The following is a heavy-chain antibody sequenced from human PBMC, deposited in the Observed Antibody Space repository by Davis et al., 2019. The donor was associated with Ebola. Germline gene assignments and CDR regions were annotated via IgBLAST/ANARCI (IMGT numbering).Heavy chain of an antibody. J-gene: IGHJ4*02. CDR1: GGTFSIYA. CDR2: IIPIFGTA. CDR3: ARASFGYNSGWYADY. V-gene: IGHV1-69*05. D-gene: IGHD6-19*01. Sequence: AASVKVSCKASGGTFSIYAISWVRQAPGQGLEWMGGIIPIFGTANYAQRFQGRVTITTDTSASTVYLDLTSLRSDDTAVFYCARASFGYNSGWYADYWGPGSLVTVSS.